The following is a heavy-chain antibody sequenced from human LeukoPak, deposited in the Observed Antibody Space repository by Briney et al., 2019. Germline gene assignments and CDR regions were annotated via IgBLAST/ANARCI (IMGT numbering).Heavy chain of an antibody. Sequence: GSSVKVSCKASGGTFSCYAISWVRQAPGQGLEWMGRIIPVLGIANYAQKFQGRVTITADKSTSTAYMELSSLRSEDTAVYYCASLRIAAAGTGGNYYYYGMDVWGQGTTVAVSS. CDR1: GGTFSCYA. D-gene: IGHD6-13*01. CDR3: ASLRIAAAGTGGNYYYYGMDV. CDR2: IIPVLGIA. J-gene: IGHJ6*02. V-gene: IGHV1-69*04.